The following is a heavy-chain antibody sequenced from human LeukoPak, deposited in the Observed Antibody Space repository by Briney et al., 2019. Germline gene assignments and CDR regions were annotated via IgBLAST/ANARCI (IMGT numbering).Heavy chain of an antibody. CDR1: GGSFSGYY. CDR2: INHSGST. V-gene: IGHV4-34*01. Sequence: SETLSLTCAVYGGSFSGYYWSWIRQPPGKGLEWIGEINHSGSTNYNPSLKSRVTISVDTSKNQFSLKLSSVTAADTAVYYCARDPLYNWNEYYYYYGMDVWGQGTTVTVSS. D-gene: IGHD1-20*01. CDR3: ARDPLYNWNEYYYYYGMDV. J-gene: IGHJ6*02.